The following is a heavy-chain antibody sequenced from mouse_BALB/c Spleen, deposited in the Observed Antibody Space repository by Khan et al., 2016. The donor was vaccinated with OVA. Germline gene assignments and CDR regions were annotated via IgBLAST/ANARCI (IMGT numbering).Heavy chain of an antibody. CDR1: GYSITSDYV. CDR3: ARWFTY. V-gene: IGHV3-2*02. J-gene: IGHJ3*01. CDR2: INYSGGT. Sequence: EVELVESGPGLVKPSQSLSLTCTVTGYSITSDYVWNWIRQFPGNKLEWMGYINYSGGTSYLPSFKSRISITRDTSKNRFFLQLNSVTTEDSATYYCARWFTYWGQGTLVTVS.